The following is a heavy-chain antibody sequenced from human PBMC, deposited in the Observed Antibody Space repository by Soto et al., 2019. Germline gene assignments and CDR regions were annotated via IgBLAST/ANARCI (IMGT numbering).Heavy chain of an antibody. CDR2: IYYSGST. V-gene: IGHV4-39*01. CDR3: ARPPGITTSRRDY. D-gene: IGHD1-1*01. J-gene: IGHJ4*02. CDR1: GGSISSPTYY. Sequence: QLQLQESGPGLVKPSETLSLTCSVSGGSISSPTYYWGWIRQPPGKGLEWIGSIYYSGSTYYSPSLKSRVTISVDTSKNQFSLKVSSVTAADTAVYYCARPPGITTSRRDYWGQGTLVTVSS.